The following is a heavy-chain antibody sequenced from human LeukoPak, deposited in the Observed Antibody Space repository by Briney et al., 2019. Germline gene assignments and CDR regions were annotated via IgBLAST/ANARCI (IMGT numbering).Heavy chain of an antibody. V-gene: IGHV1-69*05. J-gene: IGHJ5*02. CDR3: ARGSASKVNWFDP. Sequence: ASVKVSCKASGGTFSSYAISWVRQAPGQGPEWMGGIIPIFGTANYAQKFQGRVTITTDESTSTAYMELSSLRSEDTAVYYCARGSASKVNWFDPWGQGTLVTVSS. CDR2: IIPIFGTA. CDR1: GGTFSSYA.